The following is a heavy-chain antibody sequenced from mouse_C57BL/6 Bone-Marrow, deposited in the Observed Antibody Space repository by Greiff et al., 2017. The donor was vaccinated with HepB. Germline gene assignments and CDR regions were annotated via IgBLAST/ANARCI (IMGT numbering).Heavy chain of an antibody. CDR1: GFSLTSYG. CDR2: IWSGGST. J-gene: IGHJ1*03. V-gene: IGHV2-4*01. CDR3: AKSPFITTVVATRWYFDV. D-gene: IGHD1-1*01. Sequence: QVQLQQSGPGLVQPSQSLSITCTVSGFSLTSYGVHWVRQPPGKGLEWLGVIWSGGSTDYNAAFISRLIISKDNSKSQVFFKMNSLQADDTAIYYCAKSPFITTVVATRWYFDVWGTGTTVTVSS.